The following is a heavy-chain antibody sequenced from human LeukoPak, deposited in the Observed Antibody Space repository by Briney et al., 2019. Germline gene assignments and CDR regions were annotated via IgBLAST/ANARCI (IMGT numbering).Heavy chain of an antibody. CDR3: ARLIGDRTIYDY. J-gene: IGHJ4*02. D-gene: IGHD6-6*01. CDR1: GFTFRTYW. CDR2: INQGGSET. Sequence: GGSLRLSCAASGFTFRTYWMSWVRQAPGKGLEWVASINQGGSETYYVESVKGRFTVSRDNAMNSFFLQMNSLRAEDTAVYYCARLIGDRTIYDYWGQGTLVTVSS. V-gene: IGHV3-7*01.